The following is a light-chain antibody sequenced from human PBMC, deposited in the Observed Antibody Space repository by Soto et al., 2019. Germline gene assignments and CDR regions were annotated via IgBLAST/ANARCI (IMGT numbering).Light chain of an antibody. V-gene: IGLV2-14*01. CDR3: SSYTSSSTRV. CDR2: DVS. Sequence: QSALTQPDSVSGSAGQSITLSCTGTSSDVGGYNYVSWYQQHPGKAPKLMMYDVSNRPSGVSNRFSGSKSGNTASLTISGLQAEDEADYYCSSYTSSSTRVFGGGTKLAVL. CDR1: SSDVGGYNY. J-gene: IGLJ2*01.